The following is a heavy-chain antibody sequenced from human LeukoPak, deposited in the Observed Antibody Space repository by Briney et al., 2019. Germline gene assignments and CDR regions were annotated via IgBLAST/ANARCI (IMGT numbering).Heavy chain of an antibody. CDR2: ISSSGSTI. J-gene: IGHJ4*02. Sequence: GGSLRLSCAASGFTFSDYYMSWLRQAPGKGLEWVSYISSSGSTIYYADSVKGRFTISRDNAKNSLYLQMNSLRAEDTAVYYCARDPYYYDSSGYYRQDYWGQGTLVTVSS. CDR3: ARDPYYYDSSGYYRQDY. D-gene: IGHD3-22*01. V-gene: IGHV3-11*04. CDR1: GFTFSDYY.